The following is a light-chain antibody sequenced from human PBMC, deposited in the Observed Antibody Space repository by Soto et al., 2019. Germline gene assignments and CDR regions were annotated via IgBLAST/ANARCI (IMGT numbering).Light chain of an antibody. Sequence: DIVITQSPDALAVSLGERATINCTSSQTLLYNSNQKNYLVWYQQKPGQPPKLLSSWASTREPGVPERVSGSGSGTAFTLTISSLQAEDVAVYYCQHYYNPPYTFGQGTKLDI. CDR3: QHYYNPPYT. CDR1: QTLLYNSNQKNY. CDR2: WAS. V-gene: IGKV4-1*01. J-gene: IGKJ2*01.